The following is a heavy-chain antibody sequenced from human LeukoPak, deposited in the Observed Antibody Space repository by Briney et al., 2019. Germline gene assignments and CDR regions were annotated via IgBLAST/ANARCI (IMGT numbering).Heavy chain of an antibody. CDR1: GFDLSTYE. J-gene: IGHJ5*02. CDR3: ARGDPHADL. V-gene: IGHV3-48*03. CDR2: ITISGHTK. Sequence: GESLKISCAASGFDLSTYEMNWVRQAPGKGLEWIADITISGHTKNYADSVKGRFTISRDNARTSLYLQMNSLRVEDTGVYYCARGDPHADLWGQGTLVTVSS.